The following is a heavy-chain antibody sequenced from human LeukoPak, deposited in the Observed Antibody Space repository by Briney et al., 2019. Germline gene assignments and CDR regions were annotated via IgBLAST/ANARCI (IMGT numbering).Heavy chain of an antibody. D-gene: IGHD1-14*01. CDR3: AREESEGFDY. CDR1: GFTFSTYP. J-gene: IGHJ4*02. V-gene: IGHV3-21*01. Sequence: GRSLRLSCAASGFTFSTYPMNWVRQAPGKGLEWVSSIGTSSSSIYYVDSLKGRFTISRDNAKNSLYLQMNSLRAEDTAVYYCAREESEGFDYWGQGTLVTVSS. CDR2: IGTSSSSI.